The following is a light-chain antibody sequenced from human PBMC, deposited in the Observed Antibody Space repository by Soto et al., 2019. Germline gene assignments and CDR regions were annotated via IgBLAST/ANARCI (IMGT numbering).Light chain of an antibody. J-gene: IGKJ1*01. Sequence: EVVMTQSPLSLPVTLGQPASISCRSSQSLVNSDGNTYLNWFHQRPGQSPRRLIYKVSNRDSGVPGRFSGSRSGTAFTLRISRVEAEDVVVYYCMHGSHWPRTFGQGTRVEI. CDR2: KVS. V-gene: IGKV2-30*01. CDR3: MHGSHWPRT. CDR1: QSLVNSDGNTY.